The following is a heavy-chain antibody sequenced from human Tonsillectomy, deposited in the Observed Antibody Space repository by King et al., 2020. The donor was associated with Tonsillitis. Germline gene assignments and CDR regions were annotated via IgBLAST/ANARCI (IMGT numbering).Heavy chain of an antibody. CDR1: GYIFSYFW. Sequence: QLVQSGAEVKKPGESLKISCKGSGYIFSYFWIAWVRQMPGKGLEWMGIISPDDSDTRYSPSFQGQVTISADKSISTAYLQWSSLKASDTAMYYCGRREYSYPHVFDIWGQGTMVTVSS. CDR2: ISPDDSDT. CDR3: GRREYSYPHVFDI. V-gene: IGHV5-51*01. J-gene: IGHJ3*02. D-gene: IGHD5-18*01.